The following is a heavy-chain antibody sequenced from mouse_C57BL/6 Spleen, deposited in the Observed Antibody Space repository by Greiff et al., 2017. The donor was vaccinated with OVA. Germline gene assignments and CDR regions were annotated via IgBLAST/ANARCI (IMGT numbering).Heavy chain of an antibody. CDR3: ARNASTTVVATRFDY. Sequence: QVQLQQPGAELVKPGASVKLSCKASGYTFTSYWMHWVKQRPGQGLEWIGMIHPNSGSTNYNEKFKSKATLTVDKSSSTAYMQLSSLTSEDSAFYYSARNASTTVVATRFDYWGQGTTLTVSS. D-gene: IGHD1-1*01. CDR1: GYTFTSYW. CDR2: IHPNSGST. J-gene: IGHJ2*01. V-gene: IGHV1-64*01.